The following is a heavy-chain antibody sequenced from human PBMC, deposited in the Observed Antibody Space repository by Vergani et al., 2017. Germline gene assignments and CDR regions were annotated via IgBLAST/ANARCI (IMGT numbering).Heavy chain of an antibody. J-gene: IGHJ6*03. CDR3: AKSLGYSVPLDYYYYMDV. CDR2: ISGSGGST. V-gene: IGHV3-23*01. D-gene: IGHD3-22*01. CDR1: GFTFSSYA. Sequence: EVQLLESGGGLVQPGGSLRLSCAASGFTFSSYAMSWVRQAPGKGLEWVSAISGSGGSTYYADSGKGRFTIARDNSKNTLYLPMNSLRAEDTAVDYCAKSLGYSVPLDYYYYMDVWGKGTTVTVSS.